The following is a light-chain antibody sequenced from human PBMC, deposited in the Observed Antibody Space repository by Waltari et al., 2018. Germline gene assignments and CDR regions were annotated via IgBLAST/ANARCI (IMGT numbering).Light chain of an antibody. J-gene: IGKJ2*01. CDR3: QQYNNYSPYT. Sequence: DIQMTQSPSTLSASVVDRVTITCRASQSISSWLDWYQQKPGKAPKVLIYDAASLESAVPSRFSGSGSGTEFTLTISSLQPDDFATYYCQQYNNYSPYTFGQGTKLEIK. CDR1: QSISSW. CDR2: DAA. V-gene: IGKV1-5*01.